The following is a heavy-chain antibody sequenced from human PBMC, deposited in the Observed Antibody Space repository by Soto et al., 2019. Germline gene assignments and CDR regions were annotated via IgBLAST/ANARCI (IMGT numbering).Heavy chain of an antibody. V-gene: IGHV3-21*01. CDR3: AREEVARPNTYDGLYV. J-gene: IGHJ6*02. Sequence: EVQLVESGGGLVKPGGSLRLSCAASGFTFNTYTMNWVRQAPGKGLEWVSSISSRSIYIYYADSVTGRFTISRDDARNSLYLQMNSLRDEDTAVYYCAREEVARPNTYDGLYVWGQGTTVTVSS. CDR2: ISSRSIYI. CDR1: GFTFNTYT. D-gene: IGHD2-21*01.